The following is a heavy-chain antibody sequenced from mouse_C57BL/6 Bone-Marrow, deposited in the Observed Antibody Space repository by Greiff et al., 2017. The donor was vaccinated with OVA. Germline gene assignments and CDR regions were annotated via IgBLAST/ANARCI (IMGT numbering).Heavy chain of an antibody. CDR2: INPSNGGT. Sequence: QVQLQQPGTELVKPGASVKLSCKASGYTFTSYWMHWVKQRPGQGLEWIGIINPSNGGTNYNEKFKSKATLTVDKSSSTAYMQLSSLTSEDSAVYYGARWELYYDYWYFDVWGTGTTVTVSS. D-gene: IGHD2-4*01. CDR3: ARWELYYDYWYFDV. J-gene: IGHJ1*03. CDR1: GYTFTSYW. V-gene: IGHV1-53*01.